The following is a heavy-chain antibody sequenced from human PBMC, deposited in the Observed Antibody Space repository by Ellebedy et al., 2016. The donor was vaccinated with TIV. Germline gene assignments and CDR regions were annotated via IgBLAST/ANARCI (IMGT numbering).Heavy chain of an antibody. J-gene: IGHJ6*02. CDR1: GFTFSSYE. Sequence: PGGSLRLSCAASGFTFSSYEMKWVRQAPGKGLEWVSYISSSGSAIDYADSVKGRFSISRDNAKNSLYLHLNSLRAEDTAVYYCARFKHYYGMDVWGQGTTVTVSS. CDR3: ARFKHYYGMDV. V-gene: IGHV3-48*03. CDR2: ISSSGSAI.